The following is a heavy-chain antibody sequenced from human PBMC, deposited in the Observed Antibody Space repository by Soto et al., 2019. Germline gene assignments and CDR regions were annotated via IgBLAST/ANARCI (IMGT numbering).Heavy chain of an antibody. Sequence: SETLSLTGTVCGGTISSYYWSWIRQPPGKGLEWIGYIYYSGSTNYNPSLKSRGSRTGDTSKNQFSPKLSSVTAAETAVDYCGRHTDAYNYWFDPWGQGTLVTFSS. D-gene: IGHD5-18*01. CDR1: GGTISSYY. J-gene: IGHJ5*02. V-gene: IGHV4-59*01. CDR3: GRHTDAYNYWFDP. CDR2: IYYSGST.